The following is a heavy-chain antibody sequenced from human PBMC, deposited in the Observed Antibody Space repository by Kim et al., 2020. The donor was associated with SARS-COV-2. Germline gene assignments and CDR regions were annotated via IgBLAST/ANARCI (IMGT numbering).Heavy chain of an antibody. CDR3: ARDGSGHWYFDL. D-gene: IGHD1-26*01. Sequence: SHPQKFQARLTITADKSTSTASMELSSLRSEDTAVYYCARDGSGHWYFDLWGRGTLVTVSS. J-gene: IGHJ2*01. V-gene: IGHV1-69*04.